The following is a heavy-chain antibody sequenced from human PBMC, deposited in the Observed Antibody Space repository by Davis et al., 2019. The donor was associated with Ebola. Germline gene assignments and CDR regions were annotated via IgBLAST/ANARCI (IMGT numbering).Heavy chain of an antibody. V-gene: IGHV3-13*01. CDR1: GFTFSSYD. Sequence: PGGSLRLSCAASGFTFSSYDMHWVRQATGKGLEWVSAIGTAGDTYYPGSVKGRFTISRENAKNSLYLQMNSLRAEDTAVYYCARGNHMDYYDMARYGAFDIWGQGTMVTVSS. CDR2: IGTAGDT. CDR3: ARGNHMDYYDMARYGAFDI. J-gene: IGHJ3*02. D-gene: IGHD3-22*01.